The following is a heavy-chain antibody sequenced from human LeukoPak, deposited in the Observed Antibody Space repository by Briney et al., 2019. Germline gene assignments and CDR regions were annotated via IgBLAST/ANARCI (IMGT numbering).Heavy chain of an antibody. CDR1: GYTFTNYY. J-gene: IGHJ3*02. CDR3: ARGGELRAFDI. Sequence: ASVKVSCKASGYTFTNYYIHWVRQAPGQGLEWMGIIKPSGGSTSYAQKFQGRVTMTRDMSTTTVYMELSSLRSEDTAVYYCARGGELRAFDIWGQGTMVTVSS. CDR2: IKPSGGST. D-gene: IGHD1-26*01. V-gene: IGHV1-46*01.